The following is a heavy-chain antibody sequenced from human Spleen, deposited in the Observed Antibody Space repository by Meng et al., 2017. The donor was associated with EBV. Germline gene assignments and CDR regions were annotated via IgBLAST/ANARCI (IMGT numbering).Heavy chain of an antibody. V-gene: IGHV1-8*01. D-gene: IGHD2-8*02. CDR3: ATRGYCTGGVCYINVDS. J-gene: IGHJ4*02. CDR1: GYSFSDYD. CDR2: MNPKSGDT. Sequence: QVPLVESGAEVKKPGASVKVSCMSSGYSFSDYDINWVRQATGQGPEWMGWMNPKSGDTGYAPKFQGRVTITADESTRTAYMEVNSLRPEDTAVYYCATRGYCTGGVCYINVDSWGQGTLVTVSS.